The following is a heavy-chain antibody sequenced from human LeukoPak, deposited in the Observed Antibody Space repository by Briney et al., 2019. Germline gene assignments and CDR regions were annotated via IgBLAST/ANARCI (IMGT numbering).Heavy chain of an antibody. CDR3: TKNRRRIGFGDAFDI. J-gene: IGHJ3*02. D-gene: IGHD3-16*01. CDR2: ISGSGGST. CDR1: GFTFSSYA. Sequence: PGGSLRLSCAASGFTFSSYAMSWVRQAPGKGLEWVSAISGSGGSTYYADSVKGRFTISRDNSKNTLYLQMNSLRAEDTAVYYCTKNRRRIGFGDAFDIWGQGTMVTVSS. V-gene: IGHV3-23*01.